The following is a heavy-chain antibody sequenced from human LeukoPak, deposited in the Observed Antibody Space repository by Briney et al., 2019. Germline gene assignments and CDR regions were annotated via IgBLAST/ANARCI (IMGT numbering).Heavy chain of an antibody. V-gene: IGHV3-30*02. CDR3: AKGSTGGIVVVPAATYY. J-gene: IGHJ4*02. D-gene: IGHD2-2*01. CDR2: IRYDGSNK. Sequence: GGSLRLSCAASGFTFSSYGMHWVRQAPGKGLEWVAFIRYDGSNKYYADSVKGRFTISRDNSENTLYLQMNSLRAEDTAVYYCAKGSTGGIVVVPAATYYWGQGTLVTVSS. CDR1: GFTFSSYG.